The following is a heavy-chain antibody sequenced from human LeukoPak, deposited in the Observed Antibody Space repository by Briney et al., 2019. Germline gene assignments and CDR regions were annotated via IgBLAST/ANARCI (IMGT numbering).Heavy chain of an antibody. J-gene: IGHJ4*02. CDR3: AKSGYCSGGNCFAWVDY. Sequence: GGSLRLSCAASGFTFSSFAMSWVRQAPGKGPEWVSVISGSGGSTYYADPMKGRLTISRDNFKDTLYLQMSSLRAEDTAVYYCAKSGYCSGGNCFAWVDYWGQGTLVTVSS. D-gene: IGHD2-15*01. V-gene: IGHV3-23*01. CDR1: GFTFSSFA. CDR2: ISGSGGST.